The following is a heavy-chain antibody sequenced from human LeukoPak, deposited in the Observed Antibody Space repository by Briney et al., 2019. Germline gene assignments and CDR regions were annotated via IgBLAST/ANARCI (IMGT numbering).Heavy chain of an antibody. D-gene: IGHD4-23*01. V-gene: IGHV4-61*02. Sequence: SETLSLTCTVSGGSISSDSYYWSWIRQPAGKGLEWIGRIYTSGSTNYNPSLKSRVTVSVDTSKYQFSLKLSSVAAAETAVYYCARDRKLRWTYYFDYWGQGTLVTVSS. CDR3: ARDRKLRWTYYFDY. CDR2: IYTSGST. CDR1: GGSISSDSYY. J-gene: IGHJ4*02.